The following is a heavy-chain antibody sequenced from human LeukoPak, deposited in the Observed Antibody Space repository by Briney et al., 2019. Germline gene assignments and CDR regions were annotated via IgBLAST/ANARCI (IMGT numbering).Heavy chain of an antibody. D-gene: IGHD6-13*01. V-gene: IGHV4-4*02. J-gene: IGHJ5*02. Sequence: SGTLSLTCAVSGGSISSSNWWSWVRQPPGKGLEWIGEIYHSGSTNYNPSLKSRVTMSVDTSKNQFSLKLSSVTAADTAVYYCARVLAAAGSLGWFDPWGQGTLVTVSS. CDR2: IYHSGST. CDR1: GGSISSSNW. CDR3: ARVLAAAGSLGWFDP.